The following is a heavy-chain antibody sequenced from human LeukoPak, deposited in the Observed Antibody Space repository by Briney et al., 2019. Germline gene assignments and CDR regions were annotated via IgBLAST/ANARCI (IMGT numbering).Heavy chain of an antibody. D-gene: IGHD2-15*01. J-gene: IGHJ5*02. CDR2: CGGSGGTT. V-gene: IGHV3-23*02. CDR3: AKGTEVAATYNWFDP. CDR1: AFTVTPDA. Sequence: GGFLSLSCPAAAFTVTPDAMSSVRQAPGKGLGLVSACGGSGGTTYYGDSVKGRFTTSRANSKNTLYLPLNILRPEDRAVYYCAKGTEVAATYNWFDPWGQGTLVTVSS.